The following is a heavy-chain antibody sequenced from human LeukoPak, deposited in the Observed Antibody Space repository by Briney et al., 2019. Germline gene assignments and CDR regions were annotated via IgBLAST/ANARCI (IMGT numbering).Heavy chain of an antibody. CDR2: IYTSGST. V-gene: IGHV4-4*07. CDR3: ARDGYYDFWRGYNYYYYYMDV. Sequence: SETLSLTCTVSGGSISSYYWSWIRQPAGKGLEWIGRIYTSGSTNYNPSLKSRVTMSVDTSKNQFSLKLSSVTAADTAVYYCARDGYYDFWRGYNYYYYYMDVWGKGTTVTVSS. CDR1: GGSISSYY. J-gene: IGHJ6*03. D-gene: IGHD3-3*01.